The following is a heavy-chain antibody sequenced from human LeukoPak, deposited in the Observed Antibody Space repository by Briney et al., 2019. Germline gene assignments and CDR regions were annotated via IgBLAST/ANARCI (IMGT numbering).Heavy chain of an antibody. CDR3: ARAGGYYSDGMGY. Sequence: GGSLRLSCAASGFTFSSYGMHWVRQAPGKGLEWVAVISYDGSNKYYADSVKGRFTISRDNSKNTLYLQMNSLRAEDTAVYYCARAGGYYSDGMGYWGQGTLVTVSS. V-gene: IGHV3-30*19. CDR1: GFTFSSYG. J-gene: IGHJ4*02. CDR2: ISYDGSNK. D-gene: IGHD3-22*01.